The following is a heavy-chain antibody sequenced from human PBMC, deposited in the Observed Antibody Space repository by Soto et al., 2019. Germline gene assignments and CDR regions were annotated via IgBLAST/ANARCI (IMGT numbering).Heavy chain of an antibody. D-gene: IGHD2-2*01. Sequence: TLSLTCTVSGDAISRSRYDWGWVGQPPGKGLEWIGSIYYRLSTYYSPSLKSRVTISVDTSKNQFSLKLSSVTAADTAVYYCARHPYPTTGYCPSTSRYHSDYWGQGTLVTVSS. V-gene: IGHV4-39*01. CDR2: IYYRLST. CDR1: GDAISRSRYD. CDR3: ARHPYPTTGYCPSTSRYHSDY. J-gene: IGHJ4*02.